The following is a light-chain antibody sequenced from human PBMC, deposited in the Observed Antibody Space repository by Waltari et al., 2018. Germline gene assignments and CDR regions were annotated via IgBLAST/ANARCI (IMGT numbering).Light chain of an antibody. J-gene: IGLJ3*02. Sequence: QSVLTQPPSASATPGQRVTISCSGSSSNIGSTIVNWYQQAPGTTPKLLIYRNDQLPSGVPDRFSGSKSGTSASLAISGLRSEDEADYYCAAWDDTLNGRWEFGGGTKLTVL. CDR2: RND. CDR3: AAWDDTLNGRWE. CDR1: SSNIGSTI. V-gene: IGLV1-44*01.